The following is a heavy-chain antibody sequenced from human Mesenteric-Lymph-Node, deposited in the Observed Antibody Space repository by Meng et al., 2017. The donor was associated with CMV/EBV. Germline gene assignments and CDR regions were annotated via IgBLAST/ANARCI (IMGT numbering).Heavy chain of an antibody. CDR3: ATREVWGGGSRPFS. CDR1: GYTFSGYY. J-gene: IGHJ5*02. CDR2: INPYSGGT. Sequence: ASVKVSCKASGYTFSGYYMHWVRQAPGQGLEWMGWINPYSGGTNYAQKFQGRVTMTSDTSITTAYMELSRLRFDDTGVYYCATREVWGGGSRPFSWGQGTLVTVSS. V-gene: IGHV1-2*02. D-gene: IGHD3-16*01.